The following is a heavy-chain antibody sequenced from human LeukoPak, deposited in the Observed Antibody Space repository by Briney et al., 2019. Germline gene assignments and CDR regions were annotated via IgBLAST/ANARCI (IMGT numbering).Heavy chain of an antibody. D-gene: IGHD3-10*01. CDR2: INHSGST. CDR1: GGSFSGYY. V-gene: IGHV4-34*01. Sequence: SETLSLTCAVYGGSFSGYYWSWIRQPPGKGLEWIGKINHSGSTNYNPSLKSRVTISVDTSKNQFSLKLSSVTAADTAVYYCARGLLWFPFDYWGQGTLVTVSS. J-gene: IGHJ4*02. CDR3: ARGLLWFPFDY.